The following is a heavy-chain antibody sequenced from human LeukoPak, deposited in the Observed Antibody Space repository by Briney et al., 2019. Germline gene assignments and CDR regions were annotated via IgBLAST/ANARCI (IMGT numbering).Heavy chain of an antibody. J-gene: IGHJ4*02. CDR2: INAGNGNT. V-gene: IGHV1-3*01. CDR1: GYTFTSYA. D-gene: IGHD2-21*02. CDR3: ARDGYCGGDCYAFGY. Sequence: ASVKVSCKASGYTFTSYAMHWVSQAPGQRLEWMGWINAGNGNTKYSQKFQGRVTITRDTSASTAYTELSSLRSEDTAVYYCARDGYCGGDCYAFGYWGQGTLVTVSS.